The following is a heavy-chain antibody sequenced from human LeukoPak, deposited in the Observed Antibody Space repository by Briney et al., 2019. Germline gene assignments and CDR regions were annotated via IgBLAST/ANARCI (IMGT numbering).Heavy chain of an antibody. CDR2: IKEDAGEI. CDR3: ARDRGYSSFDY. Sequence: GGSLRLSCAASGFTFSRYWMSWVRQVPGKGLEWVANIKEDAGEIYYVDSVKGRFTISRDNAKNSLYLQMNSLRAEDTAVYYCARDRGYSSFDYWGQGTLVTVSS. CDR1: GFTFSRYW. V-gene: IGHV3-7*01. D-gene: IGHD6-19*01. J-gene: IGHJ4*02.